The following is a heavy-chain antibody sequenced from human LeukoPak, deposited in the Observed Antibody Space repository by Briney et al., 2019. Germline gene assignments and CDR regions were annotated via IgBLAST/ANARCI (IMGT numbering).Heavy chain of an antibody. CDR3: ARGIRRVLLWFGEFDY. D-gene: IGHD3-10*01. CDR1: GFTFSSYA. CDR2: ISYDGSNK. Sequence: GGSLRLSCAASGFTFSSYAMHWVRQAPGKGLEWVAVISYDGSNKYYADSVKGRFTISRDNSKNTLYLQTDSLRAEDTAEYYCARGIRRVLLWFGEFDYWGQGTLVTVSS. J-gene: IGHJ4*02. V-gene: IGHV3-30-3*01.